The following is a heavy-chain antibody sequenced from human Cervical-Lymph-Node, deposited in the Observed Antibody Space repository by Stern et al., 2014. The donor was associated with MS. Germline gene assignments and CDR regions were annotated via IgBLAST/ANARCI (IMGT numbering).Heavy chain of an antibody. CDR2: LIPIFGTA. J-gene: IGHJ4*02. CDR3: ARDSRHYDASYSFDS. V-gene: IGHV1-69*01. D-gene: IGHD3-16*01. CDR1: GGTFSSYA. Sequence: QVQLVQSGAEVKKPGSSVKVSCKASGGTFSSYAINWVRQAPGQGPEWMGGLIPIFGTANYAQKFQGRVTITADESTSTAYMELGSLRSEDTAVYYCARDSRHYDASYSFDSWGQGTLVTVSS.